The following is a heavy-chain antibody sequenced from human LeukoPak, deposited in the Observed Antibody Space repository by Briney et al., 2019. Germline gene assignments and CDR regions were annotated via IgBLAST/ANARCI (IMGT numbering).Heavy chain of an antibody. CDR1: GFTFSSYG. J-gene: IGHJ6*02. CDR2: ISYDGSNK. CDR3: AKDEAYYYDSSGYYPVLYYYYYGMDV. V-gene: IGHV3-30*18. Sequence: PGGSLRLSCAASGFTFSSYGMHWVRQAPGKGLEWVAVISYDGSNKYYADSVKGRFTISRDNSKNTLYLQMNSLRAEDTAVYYCAKDEAYYYDSSGYYPVLYYYYYGMDVWGQGTTVTVSS. D-gene: IGHD3-22*01.